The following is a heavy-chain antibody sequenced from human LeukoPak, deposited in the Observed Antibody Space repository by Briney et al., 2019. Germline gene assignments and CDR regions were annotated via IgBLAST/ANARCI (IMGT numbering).Heavy chain of an antibody. J-gene: IGHJ6*02. CDR3: AKALWFGEFVAGTVYYHYGMDV. CDR1: GFTFSSYG. Sequence: GGSLRLSCAASGFTFSSYGMHWVRQAPGKGLEWVAVIWYDGSNKYYADSVKGRFTISRDNSKNTLYLQMNNLRAEDTAVYYCAKALWFGEFVAGTVYYHYGMDVWGQGTTVTVSS. V-gene: IGHV3-30*02. CDR2: IWYDGSNK. D-gene: IGHD3-10*01.